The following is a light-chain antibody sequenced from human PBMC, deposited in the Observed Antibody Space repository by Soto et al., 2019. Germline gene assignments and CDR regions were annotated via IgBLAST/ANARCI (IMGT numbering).Light chain of an antibody. CDR3: HQYGTSPLT. Sequence: EVVLTQSPGTLSLSPGERATLSCRASQSVSNNYLAWYQQKPGQAPRLLIYAASSGATGIPDRFGGSGSGTDFTLTISRLEPEDFAVYYCHQYGTSPLTFGGGTKVDTK. CDR2: AAS. V-gene: IGKV3-20*01. J-gene: IGKJ4*01. CDR1: QSVSNNY.